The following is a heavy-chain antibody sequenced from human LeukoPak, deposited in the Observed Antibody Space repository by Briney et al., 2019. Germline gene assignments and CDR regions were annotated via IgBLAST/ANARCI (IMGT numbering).Heavy chain of an antibody. D-gene: IGHD6-6*01. CDR3: ARGKKIIARPNYFFFMDV. V-gene: IGHV1-2*02. J-gene: IGHJ6*03. CDR1: EHTFSGYY. CDR2: ISPNGDDS. Sequence: ASVKVSCKASEHTFSGYYIQWVRQARGQGLEWLGWISPNGDDSDYAQKFQGRVTMTRDTSISTAYMELRTLRSDDTAVYYCARGKKIIARPNYFFFMDVWGKGTTVTVSS.